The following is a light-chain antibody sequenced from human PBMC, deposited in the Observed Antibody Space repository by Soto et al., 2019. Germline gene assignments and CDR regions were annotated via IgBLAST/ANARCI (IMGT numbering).Light chain of an antibody. V-gene: IGLV1-40*01. CDR3: QSYGSSLSGGV. J-gene: IGLJ3*02. CDR1: SSNIGAGYD. Sequence: QSVLTQPPSVSGAPGQRVTISCTGSSSNIGAGYDVHWYQQLPGTAPKLLIYGNSNRPSGVPDRFSGSKSGTSASLAITGLQAEDEADYYCQSYGSSLSGGVLGGGTKLTVL. CDR2: GNS.